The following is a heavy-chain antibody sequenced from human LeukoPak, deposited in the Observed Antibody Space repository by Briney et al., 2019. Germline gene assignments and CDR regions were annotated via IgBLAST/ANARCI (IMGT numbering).Heavy chain of an antibody. Sequence: GRSLRLSCAAFGFTFSDYGIHWVRQAPGQGLEWVARIWYDGSKKYYADSVKGRFTISRDNTKNTLYLQLNSLRADDTAVYYCARAHSSSSTFDLWGQGTLVTVSS. CDR2: IWYDGSKK. CDR1: GFTFSDYG. V-gene: IGHV3-33*01. J-gene: IGHJ4*02. D-gene: IGHD6-6*01. CDR3: ARAHSSSSTFDL.